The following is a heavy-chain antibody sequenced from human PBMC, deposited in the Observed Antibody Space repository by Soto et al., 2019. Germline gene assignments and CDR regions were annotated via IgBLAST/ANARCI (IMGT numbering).Heavy chain of an antibody. J-gene: IGHJ3*02. D-gene: IGHD3-22*01. Sequence: VQLLESGGGLVQPGGSLRLSCAASGFTFSSYAMSWVRQAPGKGLEWVSAISGSGGSTYYADSVKGRFTISRDNSKNTLYLQMNSLRAEDTAVYYCAKGGAMIVVVITFDAFDIWGQGTMVTVSS. CDR3: AKGGAMIVVVITFDAFDI. CDR2: ISGSGGST. V-gene: IGHV3-23*01. CDR1: GFTFSSYA.